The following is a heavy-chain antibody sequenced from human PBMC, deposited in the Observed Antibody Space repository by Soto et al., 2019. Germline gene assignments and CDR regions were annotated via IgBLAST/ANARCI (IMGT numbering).Heavy chain of an antibody. V-gene: IGHV3-13*05. CDR1: GFTFSSYD. Sequence: PGGSLRLSCATSGFTFSSYDMHWVRQATGKGLEWVSAIGTAGDPYYPGSVKGRFTISRENAKNSLYLQMNSPRAGDTAVYYCARSPPGFCPDYWGQGTLVTVSS. D-gene: IGHD3-3*01. J-gene: IGHJ4*02. CDR3: ARSPPGFCPDY. CDR2: IGTAGDP.